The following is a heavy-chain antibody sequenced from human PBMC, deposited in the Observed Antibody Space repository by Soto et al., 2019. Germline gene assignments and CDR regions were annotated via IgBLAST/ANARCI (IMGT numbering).Heavy chain of an antibody. V-gene: IGHV4-59*06. CDR3: ARARYYCSGTSCYYFDY. J-gene: IGHJ4*02. D-gene: IGHD2-2*01. CDR1: GGSISSYY. CDR2: IYYSGST. Sequence: SETLSLTCTVSGGSISSYYWSWIRQDPGRGLEWIGYIYYSGSTYYNPSLKSRVTISVDMSKNQFSLQLSSVTAADTAVYYCARARYYCSGTSCYYFDYWGQGTLVTVSS.